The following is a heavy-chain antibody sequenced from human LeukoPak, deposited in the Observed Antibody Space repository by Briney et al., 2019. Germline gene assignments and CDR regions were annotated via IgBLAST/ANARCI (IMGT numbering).Heavy chain of an antibody. CDR2: ISYDGSNK. J-gene: IGHJ3*02. Sequence: GGSLRLSCAASGFTFSSYSMNWVRQAPGKELEWVAVISYDGSNKYYADSVKGRFTISRDNSKNTLYLQMNSLRAEDTAVYYCARELVELTGAFDIWGQGTMVTVSS. V-gene: IGHV3-30*03. CDR3: ARELVELTGAFDI. CDR1: GFTFSSYS. D-gene: IGHD2-2*01.